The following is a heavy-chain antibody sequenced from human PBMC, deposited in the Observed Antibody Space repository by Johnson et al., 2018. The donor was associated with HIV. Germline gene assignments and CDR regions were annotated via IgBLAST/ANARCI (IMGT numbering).Heavy chain of an antibody. CDR3: ARDLSGSSTVLSDAFDI. CDR2: ISKDGANN. Sequence: QVQLVESGGGVVQPGRSLRLSCAASGFTFSNYPMHWVRQAPGKGLEWVAVISKDGANNYHADSVKGRFTISRDNSKNTLYLQMNSLRAEDTAVYYCARDLSGSSTVLSDAFDIWGQGTMVTVSS. CDR1: GFTFSNYP. J-gene: IGHJ3*02. D-gene: IGHD1-26*01. V-gene: IGHV3-30*14.